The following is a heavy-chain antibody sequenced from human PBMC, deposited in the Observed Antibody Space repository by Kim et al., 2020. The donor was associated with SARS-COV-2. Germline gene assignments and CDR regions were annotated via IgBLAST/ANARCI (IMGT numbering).Heavy chain of an antibody. J-gene: IGHJ6*02. Sequence: SETLSLTCAVYGGSFSGYYWSWIRQPPGKGLEWIGKIHQSGNINYNPSLKSRVTMSIDTSKNQFSLRMTSVTAADTGFYYCARGRAGVVPAPIRGIGPHYDYFIMDVWGHGAPVTVSS. D-gene: IGHD2-2*01. CDR3: ARGRAGVVPAPIRGIGPHYDYFIMDV. CDR2: IHQSGNI. CDR1: GGSFSGYY. V-gene: IGHV4-34*01.